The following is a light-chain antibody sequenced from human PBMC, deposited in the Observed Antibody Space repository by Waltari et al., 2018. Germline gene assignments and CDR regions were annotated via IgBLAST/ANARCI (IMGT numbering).Light chain of an antibody. Sequence: QSVPTQPPSASGTPGQRVTISCSGSSSNIGSNTVAWYEQFPGMAPRLLIYSNNERPSGVPDRFSGSKSGSSASLTISGLHFEDEADYYCATWDDSLNGRVFGGGTKLTVL. CDR3: ATWDDSLNGRV. J-gene: IGLJ3*02. CDR2: SNN. CDR1: SSNIGSNT. V-gene: IGLV1-44*01.